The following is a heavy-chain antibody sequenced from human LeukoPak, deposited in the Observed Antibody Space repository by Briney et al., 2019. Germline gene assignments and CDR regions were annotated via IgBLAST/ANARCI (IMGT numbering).Heavy chain of an antibody. D-gene: IGHD1-1*01. CDR1: GFTFSSYD. CDR2: ISGSGGST. Sequence: PGGSLRLSCAASGFTFSSYDMSWVRQAPGKGLEWVSAISGSGGSTYYADAVKGRFTISRDNSKNTLYVQMNSLTAEDTAIYYYAKATGNLSNWGQGTLVTASS. CDR3: AKATGNLSN. V-gene: IGHV3-23*01. J-gene: IGHJ4*02.